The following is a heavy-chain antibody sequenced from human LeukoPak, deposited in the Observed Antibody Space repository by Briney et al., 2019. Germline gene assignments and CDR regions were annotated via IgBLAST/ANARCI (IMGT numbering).Heavy chain of an antibody. J-gene: IGHJ6*02. CDR3: ARVKRLKPFYGMDV. V-gene: IGHV4-4*02. Sequence: SETLSLTCAVSGGSISSSNWWSWVRQPPGKGLEWIGEIYHSGSTNYNPSLKSRVPISVDKSKNQFSLKLSSVTTADTAVYYCARVKRLKPFYGMDVWGQGTTVTVSS. D-gene: IGHD3-16*01. CDR1: GGSISSSNW. CDR2: IYHSGST.